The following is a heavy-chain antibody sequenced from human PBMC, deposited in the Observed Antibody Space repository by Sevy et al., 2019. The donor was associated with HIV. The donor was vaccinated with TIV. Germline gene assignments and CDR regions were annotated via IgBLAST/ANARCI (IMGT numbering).Heavy chain of an antibody. CDR2: ISGSGDTT. CDR3: TVGVIAAARGYLDY. Sequence: GGSLRLSCATSGFIFNTLAMGWVRQAPGRGLEWVASISGSGDTTYYSDSVKGRFTISRDNSKSILDLQMNSLRAEDTALYYCTVGVIAAARGYLDYWGQGTLVTVSS. J-gene: IGHJ4*02. D-gene: IGHD6-13*01. V-gene: IGHV3-23*01. CDR1: GFIFNTLA.